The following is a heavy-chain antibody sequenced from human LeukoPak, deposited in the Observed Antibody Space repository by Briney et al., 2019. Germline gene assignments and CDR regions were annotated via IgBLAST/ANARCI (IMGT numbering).Heavy chain of an antibody. J-gene: IGHJ4*02. V-gene: IGHV1-69*04. D-gene: IGHD3-22*01. CDR1: GGTFSSYA. Sequence: SVKVSCKASGGTFSSYAISWVRQAPGQGLEWMGRIIPILGIANYAQKFQGRVTITADKSTSTAYMELSSLRSEDTAVYYCARAGGGDYDSSGYYNYWGQGTLVTVSS. CDR3: ARAGGGDYDSSGYYNY. CDR2: IIPILGIA.